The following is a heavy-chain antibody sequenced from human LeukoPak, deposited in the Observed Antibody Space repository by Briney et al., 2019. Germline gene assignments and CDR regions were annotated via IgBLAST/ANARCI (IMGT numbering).Heavy chain of an antibody. CDR3: AKETSDWIGTFDY. V-gene: IGHV3-23*01. CDR2: ISGSGTT. CDR1: GFIFINYA. J-gene: IGHJ4*02. D-gene: IGHD6-19*01. Sequence: PGGSLRLSCAASGFIFINYAMSWVRQAPGKGLEWVSAISGSGTTYYADSVKGRFTISRDNSKNSLYLQMNSLRAEDTAVYYCAKETSDWIGTFDYWGRGTLVPVSS.